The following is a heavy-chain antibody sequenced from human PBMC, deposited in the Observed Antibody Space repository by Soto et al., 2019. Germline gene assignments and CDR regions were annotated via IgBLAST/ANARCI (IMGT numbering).Heavy chain of an antibody. CDR2: IYSGGST. CDR1: GFTVSSNY. V-gene: IGHV3-66*01. Sequence: GGSLRLSCAASGFTVSSNYMSWVRQAPGKGLEWVSVIYSGGSTYYADSVKGRFTISRDNSKNTLYLQMNSLRAEDTAVYYCARASSSWNYAFDIWGQGTMVTVSS. CDR3: ARASSSWNYAFDI. D-gene: IGHD1-7*01. J-gene: IGHJ3*02.